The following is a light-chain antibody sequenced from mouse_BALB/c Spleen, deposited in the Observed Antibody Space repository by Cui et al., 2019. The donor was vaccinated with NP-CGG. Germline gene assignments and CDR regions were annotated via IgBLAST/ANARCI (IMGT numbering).Light chain of an antibody. CDR3: ALWYSNHWV. J-gene: IGLJ1*01. Sequence: QALVAQKPAPTTSPGETVTLTCRSSTGPVTTSNYANWVQEKPDHLFTGLIGGTNNRVPGVPARFSGSLIGDKAALTITGAQTEDEAIYFCALWYSNHWVFGGGTKLTVL. V-gene: IGLV1*01. CDR1: TGPVTTSNY. CDR2: GTN.